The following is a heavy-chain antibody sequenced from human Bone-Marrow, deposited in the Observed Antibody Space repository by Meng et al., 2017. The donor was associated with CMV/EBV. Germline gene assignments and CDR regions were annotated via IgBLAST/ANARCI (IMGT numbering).Heavy chain of an antibody. J-gene: IGHJ4*02. D-gene: IGHD5-18*01. CDR2: IDLNGVT. CDR1: GFSVRSYY. Sequence: GESLKISCEVSGFSVRSYYVSWVRQAPGKVPEWLSVIDLNGVTHDADSARGRFTISKDIFKNMFYLQMTSLIIEDTAVYYCVRGHSGDYWGQGTLVTFSS. V-gene: IGHV3-66*02. CDR3: VRGHSGDY.